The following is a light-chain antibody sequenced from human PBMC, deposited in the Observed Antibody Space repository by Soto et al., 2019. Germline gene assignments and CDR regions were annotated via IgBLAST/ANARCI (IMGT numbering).Light chain of an antibody. CDR1: QDISNY. CDR2: DAS. CDR3: QQYDNLPF. J-gene: IGKJ5*01. Sequence: DLQMTQSPSSLSASVGDRVTITCQASQDISNYLNWYQQKPGKAPKLLIYDASNLETGVPSRFSGSGSGTDFTFTISSLQAEDIATYYCQQYDNLPFFGQGTRLEIK. V-gene: IGKV1-33*01.